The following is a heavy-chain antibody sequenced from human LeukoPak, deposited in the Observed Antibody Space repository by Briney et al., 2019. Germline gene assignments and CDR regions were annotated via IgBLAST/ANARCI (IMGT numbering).Heavy chain of an antibody. D-gene: IGHD6-13*01. CDR2: LSYDGSDK. V-gene: IGHV3-30*19. CDR3: ARGGSSWDFAFDI. J-gene: IGHJ3*02. CDR1: GFTFRSYG. Sequence: GGSLRLSCAASGFTFRSYGMHWVRQAPGKGLEWVAVLSYDGSDKYYADSVKGRFTISRDNSRNTLYLQMNSLRTEDTAMYYCARGGSSWDFAFDIWGQGTMVTVSS.